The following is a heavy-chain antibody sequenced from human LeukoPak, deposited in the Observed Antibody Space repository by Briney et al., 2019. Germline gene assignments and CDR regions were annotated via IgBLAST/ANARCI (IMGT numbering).Heavy chain of an antibody. D-gene: IGHD5-18*01. Sequence: GGSLRLSCTASGFLFSAYGMHWVRQAPGKGLEWVAVIWYNGTNKYYADSVKGRFTISRGNSKNTLYLQMNSLRVEDTAVYYCARDRRGFSYGYWGFDYWGQGTLVTVSS. CDR2: IWYNGTNK. CDR1: GFLFSAYG. J-gene: IGHJ4*02. V-gene: IGHV3-33*01. CDR3: ARDRRGFSYGYWGFDY.